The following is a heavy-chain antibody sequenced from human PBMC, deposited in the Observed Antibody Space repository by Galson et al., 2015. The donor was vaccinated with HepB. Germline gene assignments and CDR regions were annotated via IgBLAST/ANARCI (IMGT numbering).Heavy chain of an antibody. J-gene: IGHJ4*02. CDR3: AREISGWYPAGVF. CDR2: IRSSSSYI. CDR1: GFTFSSYS. V-gene: IGHV3-21*01. Sequence: SLRLSCAASGFTFSSYSMNWVRQAPGKGLEWVSSIRSSSSYIYYADSVKGRFTNSRDNAQNSLYLQMNSLRAEDPAVYYCAREISGWYPAGVFWGQGTLVTVSS. D-gene: IGHD6-19*01.